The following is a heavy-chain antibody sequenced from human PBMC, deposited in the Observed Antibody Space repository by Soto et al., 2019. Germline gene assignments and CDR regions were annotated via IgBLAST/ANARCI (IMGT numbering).Heavy chain of an antibody. Sequence: GESLKISCKGSGYSFTSYWISCERQMPGKGLEWMGRIDPSDSYTNYSPSFQGHVTISADKSISTAYLQWSSLKASDTAMYYCARLAMATRRGYYGMDVWGQGTTVTVSS. J-gene: IGHJ6*02. CDR2: IDPSDSYT. CDR1: GYSFTSYW. V-gene: IGHV5-10-1*01. D-gene: IGHD5-12*01. CDR3: ARLAMATRRGYYGMDV.